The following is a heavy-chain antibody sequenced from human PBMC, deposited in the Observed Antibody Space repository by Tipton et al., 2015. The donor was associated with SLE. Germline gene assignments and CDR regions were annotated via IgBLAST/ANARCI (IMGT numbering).Heavy chain of an antibody. CDR1: GFSFSNYA. V-gene: IGHV3-23*01. Sequence: LRLSCPASGFSFSNYAMNWVRQAPGKGLVWVSGISGSGGTTNYADSVKGRFTISRDNSNNTLYLQMNSLRAEDTAVYYCAKGRTYFDSWGRGTLVTVSS. CDR2: ISGSGGTT. J-gene: IGHJ4*02. CDR3: AKGRTYFDS.